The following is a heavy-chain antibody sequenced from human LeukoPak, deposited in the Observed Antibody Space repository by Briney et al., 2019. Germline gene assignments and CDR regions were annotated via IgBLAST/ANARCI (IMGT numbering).Heavy chain of an antibody. D-gene: IGHD5-24*01. CDR1: GGSISSYY. V-gene: IGHV4-4*09. CDR3: ARGDGYNYRAFDI. Sequence: SETLSLTCTVSGGSISSYYWSWIRQPPGKGLEWIGYIYTSGSTYYNPSLKSRVTISVDRSKNQFSLKLSSVTAADTAVYYCARGDGYNYRAFDIWGQGTMVTVSS. CDR2: IYTSGST. J-gene: IGHJ3*02.